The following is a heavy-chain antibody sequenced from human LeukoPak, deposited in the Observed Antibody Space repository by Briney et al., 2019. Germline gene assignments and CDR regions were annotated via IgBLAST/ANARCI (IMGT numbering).Heavy chain of an antibody. D-gene: IGHD5-24*01. CDR2: ISYGGSNK. CDR3: ATYGYIYEDAFDI. CDR1: GFTFSGYP. V-gene: IGHV3-30-3*01. Sequence: GGSLRLSCAASGFTFSGYPIHWVRQAPGKGLEWVAVISYGGSNKYYADSVKGRFTISRDNAKNTLYLHMDRLKPDDTAVYYCATYGYIYEDAFDIWGQGTMVTVSS. J-gene: IGHJ3*02.